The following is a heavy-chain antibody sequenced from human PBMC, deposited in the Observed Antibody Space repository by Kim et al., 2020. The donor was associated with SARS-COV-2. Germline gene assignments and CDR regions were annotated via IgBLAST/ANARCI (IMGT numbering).Heavy chain of an antibody. CDR1: GYTFTSYA. CDR2: INTNTGNP. D-gene: IGHD3-10*01. V-gene: IGHV7-4-1*02. Sequence: ASVKVSCKASGYTFTSYAMNWVRQAPGQGLEWMGWINTNTGNPTYAQGFTGRFVFSLDTSVSTAYLQISSLKAEDTAVYYCARDPYGSGSYFRDAFDIWGQGTMVTVSS. CDR3: ARDPYGSGSYFRDAFDI. J-gene: IGHJ3*02.